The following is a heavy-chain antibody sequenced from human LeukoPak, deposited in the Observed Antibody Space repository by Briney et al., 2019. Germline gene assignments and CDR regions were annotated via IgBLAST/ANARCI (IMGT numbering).Heavy chain of an antibody. J-gene: IGHJ6*02. Sequence: GASVKVSCKASGYTFTSYAMNWVRQAPGQGLEWMGWINTNTGSPTYAQGFTGRFVFSLDTSVSTAYLQISSLKAEDTAVYYCARDAPGASYYYGMDVWGQGTTVTVSS. CDR2: INTNTGSP. CDR3: ARDAPGASYYYGMDV. D-gene: IGHD3-10*01. CDR1: GYTFTSYA. V-gene: IGHV7-4-1*02.